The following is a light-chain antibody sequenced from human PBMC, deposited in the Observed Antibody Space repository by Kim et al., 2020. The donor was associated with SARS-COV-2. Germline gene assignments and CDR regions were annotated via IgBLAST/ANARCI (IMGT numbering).Light chain of an antibody. CDR1: SGSIASNY. CDR3: QSYDSSNWV. CDR2: EDN. Sequence: GKPVTISGTRSSGSIASNYVQWYQQRPGSAPTTVIYEDNQRPSGVPDRFSGSIDSSSNSASLTISGLKTEDEADYYCQSYDSSNWVFGGGTQLTV. V-gene: IGLV6-57*03. J-gene: IGLJ3*02.